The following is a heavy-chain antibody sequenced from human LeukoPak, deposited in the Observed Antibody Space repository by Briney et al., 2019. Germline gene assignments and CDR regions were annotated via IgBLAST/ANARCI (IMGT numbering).Heavy chain of an antibody. V-gene: IGHV1-2*02. CDR3: ARQAPHSSGWYYFDY. J-gene: IGHJ4*02. Sequence: ASVKVSCKASGYTFTGYYMHWVRQAPGQGLEWMGWINPNSGGTNYVQKLQGRVTMTTDTSTSTAYMELRSLRSDDTAVYYCARQAPHSSGWYYFDYWGQGTLLTVSS. CDR2: INPNSGGT. CDR1: GYTFTGYY. D-gene: IGHD6-19*01.